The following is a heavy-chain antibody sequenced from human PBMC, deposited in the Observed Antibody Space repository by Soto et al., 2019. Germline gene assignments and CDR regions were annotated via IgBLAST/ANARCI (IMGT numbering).Heavy chain of an antibody. J-gene: IGHJ3*02. Sequence: PSETLSLTCAVYGGSFSGYYWSWIRQPPGKGLEWIGEINHSGSTNYNPSLKSRVTISVDTSKNQFSLKLSSVTAADTAVYYCASFRKSLYYDILTGYGPGAFDIWGQGTMVTVSS. V-gene: IGHV4-34*01. CDR3: ASFRKSLYYDILTGYGPGAFDI. D-gene: IGHD3-9*01. CDR2: INHSGST. CDR1: GGSFSGYY.